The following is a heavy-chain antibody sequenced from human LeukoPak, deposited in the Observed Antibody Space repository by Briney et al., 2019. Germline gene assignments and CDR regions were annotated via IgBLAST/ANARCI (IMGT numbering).Heavy chain of an antibody. Sequence: GGSLRLSCTASGFSFSGHWMHWARQLPGKGLVWVSRFSPTGSTTSYADSVKGRFTVSRDNAKNTLYLQVNNLRAEGTAVYYCARGPNSNWSGLDFWGQGTLLTVSS. J-gene: IGHJ4*02. CDR1: GFSFSGHW. D-gene: IGHD6-6*01. CDR3: ARGPNSNWSGLDF. CDR2: FSPTGSTT. V-gene: IGHV3-74*01.